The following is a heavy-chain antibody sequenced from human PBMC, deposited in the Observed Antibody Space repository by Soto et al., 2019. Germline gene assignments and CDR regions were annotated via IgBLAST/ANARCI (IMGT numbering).Heavy chain of an antibody. CDR2: VYNDGSA. CDR1: GVSISSGNW. V-gene: IGHV4-4*02. CDR3: ARLVYGSRLNYLYFDH. J-gene: IGHJ4*02. Sequence: ASETLSLTCDVSGVSISSGNWWSWVRQPPGKGLEWIAEVYNDGSANYHPSLESRATISVDRSKNQFSLRLSSVTAADTGKYYCARLVYGSRLNYLYFDHWGQGTLVTVSS. D-gene: IGHD6-19*01.